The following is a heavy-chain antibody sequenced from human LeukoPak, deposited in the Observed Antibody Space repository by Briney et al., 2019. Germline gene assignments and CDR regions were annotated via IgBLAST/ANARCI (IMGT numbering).Heavy chain of an antibody. V-gene: IGHV3-74*01. CDR3: ARPVDQGYAYGF. CDR1: GFTFSSYW. CDR2: ISTDGSST. J-gene: IGHJ4*02. Sequence: GGSLRLSCAASGFTFSSYWMYWVRQAPGKGLVWVSRISTDGSSTNYADSVKGRFTISRDNAKNTLYLQMNSLRAEDTAVYYCARPVDQGYAYGFWGQGTLVTVSS. D-gene: IGHD5-18*01.